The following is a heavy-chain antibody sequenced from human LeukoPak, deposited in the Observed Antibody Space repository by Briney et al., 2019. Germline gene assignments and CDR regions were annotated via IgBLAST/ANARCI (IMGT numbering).Heavy chain of an antibody. D-gene: IGHD3-22*01. J-gene: IGHJ4*02. CDR3: ARLQASTGYYSLDY. CDR1: GFTLSTYG. CDR2: IWYDGTNT. V-gene: IGHV3-33*01. Sequence: GGSLRLSCVASGFTLSTYGMHWVRQAPGKGLEWVAIIWYDGTNTNYVDSVKGRFTISRDNPKSTLYLQMNSLRAEDTAVYYCARLQASTGYYSLDYWGQGTLVTVSS.